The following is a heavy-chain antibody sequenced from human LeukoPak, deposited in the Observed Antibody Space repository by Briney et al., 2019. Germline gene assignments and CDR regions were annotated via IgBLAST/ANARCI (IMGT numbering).Heavy chain of an antibody. CDR2: ISSSGSTI. V-gene: IGHV3-11*04. Sequence: PGGSLRLSCAASGFTFSDYYMSWIRQAPGKGLEWVSYISSSGSTIYYVDSVKGRFTISRDNAKNSLYLQMNSLRAEDTAVYYCARDPVEMATIGDYYYMDVWGKGTTVTVSS. CDR1: GFTFSDYY. D-gene: IGHD5-24*01. CDR3: ARDPVEMATIGDYYYMDV. J-gene: IGHJ6*03.